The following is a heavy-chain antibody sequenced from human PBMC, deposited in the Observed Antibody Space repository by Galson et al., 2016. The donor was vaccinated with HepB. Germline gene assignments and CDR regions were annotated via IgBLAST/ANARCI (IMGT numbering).Heavy chain of an antibody. Sequence: SVKVSCKASGYTFTNYDINWVRQATGQGLEWMGWMTPSSGGTGFAQKFQGRLTMTRDTSINTAYLELSGLTSEDTAVYYCAREVGDIVVVPATWGQGTLVTVSS. J-gene: IGHJ5*02. CDR3: AREVGDIVVVPAT. CDR1: GYTFTNYD. V-gene: IGHV1-8*01. D-gene: IGHD2-2*01. CDR2: MTPSSGGT.